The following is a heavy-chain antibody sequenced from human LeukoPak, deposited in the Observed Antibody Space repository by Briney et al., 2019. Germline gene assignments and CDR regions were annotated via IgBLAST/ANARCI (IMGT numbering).Heavy chain of an antibody. CDR1: GFTFDDYA. Sequence: QPGRSLRLSCAASGFTFDDYAMHWVRQAPGKGLEWVSGISWNSGSIGYADSVKGRFTISRDNAKNSLYLQMNSLRAEDTALYYCAKEMDAPHHYYFDYWGQGTLVTVSS. CDR2: ISWNSGSI. V-gene: IGHV3-9*01. D-gene: IGHD1-14*01. CDR3: AKEMDAPHHYYFDY. J-gene: IGHJ4*02.